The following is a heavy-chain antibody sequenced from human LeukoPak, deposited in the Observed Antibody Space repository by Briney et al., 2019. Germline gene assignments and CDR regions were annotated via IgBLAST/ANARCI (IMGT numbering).Heavy chain of an antibody. CDR2: MNPNSGNT. D-gene: IGHD2-15*01. Sequence: ASVKVSCKASGYTFTSYDINWVRQATGQGLEWMGWMNPNSGNTGYAQKFQGRVTITRNTSISTAYMELSSLRSEDTAVYYCARGYCSGGSCYDSGDPWGQGTLVTVSS. CDR3: ARGYCSGGSCYDSGDP. CDR1: GYTFTSYD. J-gene: IGHJ5*02. V-gene: IGHV1-8*03.